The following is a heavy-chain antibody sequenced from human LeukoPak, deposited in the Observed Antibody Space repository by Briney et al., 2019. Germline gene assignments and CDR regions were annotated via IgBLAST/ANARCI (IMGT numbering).Heavy chain of an antibody. CDR3: VRDRGNWFDP. CDR1: GFTFSSYA. Sequence: GGSLRLSCAASGFTFSSYAMSWVRQAPGKGLVWVARSNSDGSSTSYADSVKGRFTISRDNAKNTLYLQMNSLRVEDTAVYYCVRDRGNWFDPWGQGTLVTVSS. CDR2: SNSDGSST. V-gene: IGHV3-74*01. D-gene: IGHD3-10*01. J-gene: IGHJ5*02.